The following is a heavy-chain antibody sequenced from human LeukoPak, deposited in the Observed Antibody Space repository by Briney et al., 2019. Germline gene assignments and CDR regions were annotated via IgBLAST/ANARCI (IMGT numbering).Heavy chain of an antibody. J-gene: IGHJ6*03. CDR2: ISSSSSYI. Sequence: PGGALRLSCAASGFTFISYSMNWVGQAPAKGLDCVSSISSSSSYIYYADSVKGRFTISRDNAKNSLYLQMNSLRAEDTAVYHCARYCSSSSCPYYYHMDVWGKGTTVTVSS. CDR3: ARYCSSSSCPYYYHMDV. CDR1: GFTFISYS. V-gene: IGHV3-21*01. D-gene: IGHD2-2*01.